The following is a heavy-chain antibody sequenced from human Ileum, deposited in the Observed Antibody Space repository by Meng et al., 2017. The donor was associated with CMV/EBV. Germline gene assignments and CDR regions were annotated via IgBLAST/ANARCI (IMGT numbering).Heavy chain of an antibody. D-gene: IGHD6-13*01. V-gene: IGHV4-59*01. CDR2: VCYNGIT. CDR1: GGSISSTC. J-gene: IGHJ1*01. Sequence: QWHLAGSGPGRVKPSETLSLTLAVAGGSISSTCWSWIRQPPGKGLEWIGYVCYNGITDYNPSLKSRITISGDTSKNQFSLQVTSVPAADTAMYYCALRGLAAGTLQQWGQGTLVTVSS. CDR3: ALRGLAAGTLQQ.